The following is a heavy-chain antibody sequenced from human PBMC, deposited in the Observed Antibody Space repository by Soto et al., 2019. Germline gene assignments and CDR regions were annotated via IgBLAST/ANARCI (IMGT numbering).Heavy chain of an antibody. CDR3: ARDRYYYGSGNPEDLPSGDY. CDR1: GYTFTSYG. Sequence: QVQLVQSGAEVKKPGASVKVSCKASGYTFTSYGISWVRQAPGQGLEWMGWISAYNGNTNYAQKLQGRVTMTTDTSTSTAYMELRSLRSDDTAVYYCARDRYYYGSGNPEDLPSGDYWGQGTLVTVSS. CDR2: ISAYNGNT. J-gene: IGHJ4*02. D-gene: IGHD3-10*01. V-gene: IGHV1-18*01.